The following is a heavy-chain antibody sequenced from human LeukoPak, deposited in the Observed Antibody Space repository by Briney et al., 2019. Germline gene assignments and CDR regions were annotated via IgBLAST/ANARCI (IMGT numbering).Heavy chain of an antibody. J-gene: IGHJ4*02. D-gene: IGHD6-13*01. CDR1: GGSFSGYY. CDR2: INHSGST. CDR3: ARTDSSSWLFDY. Sequence: SETLSLTCAVYGGSFSGYYWSWIRQPPGKGLEWIGEINHSGSTNYNPSLKSRVTISVDTSKNQFSLKLSSVTAADTAVYYCARTDSSSWLFDYWGQGTLVTVSS. V-gene: IGHV4-34*01.